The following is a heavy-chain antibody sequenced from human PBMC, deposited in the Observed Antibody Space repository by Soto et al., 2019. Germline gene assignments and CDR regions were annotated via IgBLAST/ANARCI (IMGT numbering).Heavy chain of an antibody. Sequence: QVQLVQSGAEVKKPGASVKVYCKASGYTFTSYGISWVRQAPGHGPEWMGWISAYNGNTNYAQKLQGRVTMTTDTSTSTAYMELSSLRSDDPAVYYCAGSVGGYSYGKHDYSSSYMDVWGKGTTVTVSS. D-gene: IGHD5-18*01. CDR2: ISAYNGNT. V-gene: IGHV1-18*01. CDR1: GYTFTSYG. J-gene: IGHJ6*03. CDR3: AGSVGGYSYGKHDYSSSYMDV.